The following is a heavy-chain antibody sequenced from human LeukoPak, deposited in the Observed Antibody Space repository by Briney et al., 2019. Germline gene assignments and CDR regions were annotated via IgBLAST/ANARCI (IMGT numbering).Heavy chain of an antibody. D-gene: IGHD5-18*01. CDR2: ISFDGRKK. J-gene: IGHJ4*02. Sequence: PGRSLRLSCAACGFTFSTYGMHWVRQAPGKELEWVALISFDGRKKYYADSVKGRFTISRDNSKITLYLQMNSLRTEDTAVYYCAKPLDVTTPMDGFDYWGQGTLVTVSS. CDR1: GFTFSTYG. CDR3: AKPLDVTTPMDGFDY. V-gene: IGHV3-30*18.